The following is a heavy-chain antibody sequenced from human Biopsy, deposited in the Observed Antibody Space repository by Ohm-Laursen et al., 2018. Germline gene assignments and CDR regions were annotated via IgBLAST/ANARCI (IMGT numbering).Heavy chain of an antibody. CDR2: IYHSGSN. V-gene: IGHV4-38-2*01. Sequence: SETLSLTCAVSGYSIKSGYYWGWIRPPPGKGLEWIGHIYHSGSNYYNPTLRRPTTITEEKPKHHFSLKRSSATDADTAVYYCEQLEWRDTCFDYWGQGRLVTVSS. D-gene: IGHD3-3*01. CDR1: GYSIKSGYY. CDR3: EQLEWRDTCFDY. J-gene: IGHJ4*02.